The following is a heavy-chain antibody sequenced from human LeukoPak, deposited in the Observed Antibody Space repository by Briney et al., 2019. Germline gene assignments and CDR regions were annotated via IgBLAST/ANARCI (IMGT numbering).Heavy chain of an antibody. J-gene: IGHJ4*02. D-gene: IGHD5-24*01. CDR3: ARGERRDGYTFGY. CDR2: VYYSGST. CDR1: GGSISTYY. Sequence: SETLSLTCTVSGGSISTYYWSWIRQPPGKGLEWIGYVYYSGSTNYNPSLKSRVTISLDTSKNQFSLKLSSVTAADNAVYFCARGERRDGYTFGYWGQGTLVTVSS. V-gene: IGHV4-59*01.